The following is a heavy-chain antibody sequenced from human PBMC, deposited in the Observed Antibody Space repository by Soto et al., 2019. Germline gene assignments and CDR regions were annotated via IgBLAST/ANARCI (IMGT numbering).Heavy chain of an antibody. CDR1: GYTFTGYY. V-gene: IGHV1-2*04. J-gene: IGHJ6*02. Sequence: ASVKVSCKAAGYTFTGYYMHWVRHAPGQGLEGMGWINSNSGGTNYAQKFQGWDTMTRDTSISTAYMQLSRLRSDDTAVYYCAMKSWGEGVLRDYYYGMDVWGQGTTVTVSS. CDR2: INSNSGGT. CDR3: AMKSWGEGVLRDYYYGMDV. D-gene: IGHD3-16*01.